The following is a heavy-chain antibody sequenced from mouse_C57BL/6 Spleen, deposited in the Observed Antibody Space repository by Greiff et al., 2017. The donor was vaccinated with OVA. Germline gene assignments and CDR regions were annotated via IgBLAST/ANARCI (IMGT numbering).Heavy chain of an antibody. J-gene: IGHJ4*01. Sequence: VQLQQSGAELARPGASVKLSCKASGYTFTSYGISWVKQRTGQGLEWIGEIYPRSGNTYYNEKFKGKATLTADKSSSTAYMELRSLTSEDSAVYFCAKMVTTGYYAMDYWGQGTSVTVSS. CDR3: AKMVTTGYYAMDY. D-gene: IGHD2-2*01. CDR1: GYTFTSYG. V-gene: IGHV1-81*01. CDR2: IYPRSGNT.